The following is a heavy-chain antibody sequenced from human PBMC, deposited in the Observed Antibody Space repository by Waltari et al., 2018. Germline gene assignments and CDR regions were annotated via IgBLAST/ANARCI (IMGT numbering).Heavy chain of an antibody. D-gene: IGHD2-15*01. CDR1: GGTFSSYA. CDR3: ALSYCSFCICYSFDV. V-gene: IGHV1-69*01. CDR2: IIPFFGTT. Sequence: QVQLVQSGAEVKKPGSSVKVSCKASGGTFSSYAISWVRQATGQGLEWMGGIIPFFGTTNYSSNFHCRVTITGDDSTRTFYIDLICLRSEFSSFYYFALSYCSFCICYSFDV. J-gene: IGHJ3*01.